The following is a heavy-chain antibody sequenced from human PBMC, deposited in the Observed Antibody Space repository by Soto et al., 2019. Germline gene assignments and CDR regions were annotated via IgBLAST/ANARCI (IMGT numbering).Heavy chain of an antibody. J-gene: IGHJ4*02. CDR2: IYYSGST. Sequence: QLQLQESGPGLVKPSETLSLTCTVSGGSISSSSYYWGWIRQPPGKGLEWIGSIYYSGSTYYNPSLKSRVTISVDTSTNQFSLKLSSVTAADTAVYYCVRHLHRITISHGWGQGTLVTVSS. D-gene: IGHD3-3*01. V-gene: IGHV4-39*01. CDR3: VRHLHRITISHG. CDR1: GGSISSSSYY.